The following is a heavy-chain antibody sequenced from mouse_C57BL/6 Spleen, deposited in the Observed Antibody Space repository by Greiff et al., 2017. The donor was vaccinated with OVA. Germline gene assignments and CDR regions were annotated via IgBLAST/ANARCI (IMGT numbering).Heavy chain of an antibody. J-gene: IGHJ1*03. CDR1: GFTFSSYG. Sequence: EVQLMASWGDLVKPGGSLKLSCAASGFTFSSYGMSWVRQTPDKRLEWVATISSGGSYTYYPDSVKGRFTISRDNAKNTLYLQMSSLKSEDTAMYYCARGYFDVWGTGTTVTVSS. CDR3: ARGYFDV. V-gene: IGHV5-6*01. CDR2: ISSGGSYT.